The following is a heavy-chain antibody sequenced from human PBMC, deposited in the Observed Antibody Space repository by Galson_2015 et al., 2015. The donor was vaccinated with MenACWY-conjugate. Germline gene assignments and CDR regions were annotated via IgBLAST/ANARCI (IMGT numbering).Heavy chain of an antibody. D-gene: IGHD1-26*01. CDR2: IDPVDSNT. J-gene: IGHJ6*02. CDR3: ARHPPGGRGMDV. V-gene: IGHV5-51*01. Sequence: QSGAQVITPGESLQISCTGTGSSFPNYWIAWVRQMPGKGLEWMGLIDPVDSNTRYSPSFQGQVTISADKSISTAYLQWTSLRASDTAMYYCARHPPGGRGMDVWGQGTTVTVSS. CDR1: GSSFPNYW.